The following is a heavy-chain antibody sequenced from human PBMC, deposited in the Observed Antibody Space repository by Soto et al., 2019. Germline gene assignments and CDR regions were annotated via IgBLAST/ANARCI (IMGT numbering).Heavy chain of an antibody. Sequence: SETLSLTCTVSGGPISSGGYYWSWIRQHPGKGLEWIGYIYYSGSTYYNPSLKSRVTISVDTSKNQISLKLSSVTAADTAVYYCARGVTMVRGVIHTPYFDYWGQGTLVTVSS. CDR2: IYYSGST. CDR3: ARGVTMVRGVIHTPYFDY. J-gene: IGHJ4*02. V-gene: IGHV4-31*03. CDR1: GGPISSGGYY. D-gene: IGHD3-10*01.